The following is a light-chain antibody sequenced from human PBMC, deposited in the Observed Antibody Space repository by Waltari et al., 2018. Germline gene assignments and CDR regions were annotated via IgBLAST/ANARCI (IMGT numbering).Light chain of an antibody. Sequence: QSALTQPASVSGSPRQSITIPCTGTSSYVGGYNSFPWYQDHPGQAPKVIIYDVSNRPSGVSDRFSGSKSGNTASLTISGLQAEDEADYYCSSQSSNDVVLFGGGTKLTVL. J-gene: IGLJ2*01. CDR3: SSQSSNDVVL. CDR1: SSYVGGYNS. CDR2: DVS. V-gene: IGLV2-14*03.